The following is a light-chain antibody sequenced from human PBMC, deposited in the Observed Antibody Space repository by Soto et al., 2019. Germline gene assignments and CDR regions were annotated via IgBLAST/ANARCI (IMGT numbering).Light chain of an antibody. CDR3: SSYAGSNNLV. V-gene: IGLV2-8*01. Sequence: QSVLTQPPSASGSPGQSVSISCTGTSSDVGGYNYVSWYQQHPGKAPKLIIYEVNKRPSGVPDRFSGSKSGNTASLTVSGLQAEDEADSYCSSYAGSNNLVFGGGTQLTVL. J-gene: IGLJ2*01. CDR1: SSDVGGYNY. CDR2: EVN.